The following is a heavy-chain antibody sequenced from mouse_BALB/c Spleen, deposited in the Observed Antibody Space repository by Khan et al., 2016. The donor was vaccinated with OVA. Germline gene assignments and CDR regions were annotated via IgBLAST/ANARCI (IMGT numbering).Heavy chain of an antibody. V-gene: IGHV5-6*01. CDR2: ISSGGDYT. CDR3: ADHLTGSVAY. Sequence: EVQRVESGGDLVKPGGSLKLSCAASGFTFSSYSMSWVRQTPDKRLEWVASISSGGDYTYYPDSVKGRFTISRDNAKNTLYLQMSELKSEDTAMYDGADHLTGSVAYWGQGTLVTVAA. CDR1: GFTFSSYS. D-gene: IGHD4-1*01. J-gene: IGHJ3*01.